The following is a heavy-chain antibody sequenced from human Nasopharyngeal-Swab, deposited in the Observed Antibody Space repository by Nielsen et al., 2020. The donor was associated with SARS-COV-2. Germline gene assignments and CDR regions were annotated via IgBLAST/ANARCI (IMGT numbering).Heavy chain of an antibody. CDR3: AKDRDSGDDSDDYYHYYGMDV. V-gene: IGHV3-23*01. J-gene: IGHJ6*02. Sequence: GESLKISCAASGFTFNTYAISWVRQAPGKGLEWVSVISGSDYTTYYADSVKGRFTISRDNSKNTVNLQMNSLRAEDTAIYYCAKDRDSGDDSDDYYHYYGMDVWGQGTTVIVFS. CDR2: ISGSDYTT. CDR1: GFTFNTYA. D-gene: IGHD5-12*01.